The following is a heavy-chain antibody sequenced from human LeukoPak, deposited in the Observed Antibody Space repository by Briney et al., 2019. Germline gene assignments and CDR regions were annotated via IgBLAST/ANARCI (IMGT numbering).Heavy chain of an antibody. CDR1: GFTFSSYW. CDR3: AKVHFGDYWYFDL. D-gene: IGHD3-3*02. Sequence: GGSLRLSCAASGFTFSSYWMSWVRQAPGKGLEWVANIKQDGSEKYYVDSVKGRFTISRDNAKNSLYLQMNSLRAEDTAVYYCAKVHFGDYWYFDLWGRGTLVTVSS. V-gene: IGHV3-7*03. CDR2: IKQDGSEK. J-gene: IGHJ2*01.